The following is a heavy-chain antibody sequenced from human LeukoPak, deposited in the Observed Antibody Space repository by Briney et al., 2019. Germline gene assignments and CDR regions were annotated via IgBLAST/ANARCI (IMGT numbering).Heavy chain of an antibody. J-gene: IGHJ4*02. CDR2: ISGSGGST. V-gene: IGHV3-23*01. Sequence: QPGGSLRLSCAASGFTFSSYAMSWVRQAPGKGLEWVSAISGSGGSTYYADSVKGRFTISRDNSKNTLYLQMNSLRAEDTAVYYCARGSGYDVSRVPFIDNWGQGTLVTVSS. D-gene: IGHD5-12*01. CDR3: ARGSGYDVSRVPFIDN. CDR1: GFTFSSYA.